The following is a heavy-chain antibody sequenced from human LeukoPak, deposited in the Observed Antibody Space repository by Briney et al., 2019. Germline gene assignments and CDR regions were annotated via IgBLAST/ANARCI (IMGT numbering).Heavy chain of an antibody. Sequence: PSETLSLTCTVSGGSISSYYWSWIRQPPGKGLEWIGYIYYSGSTNENPSLKSRVTISVDTSKNQFSLKLSSVTAADTAVYYCARAGDYYGSGSYSKPSYYYMDVWGKGTTVTISS. CDR1: GGSISSYY. V-gene: IGHV4-59*01. D-gene: IGHD3-10*01. J-gene: IGHJ6*03. CDR3: ARAGDYYGSGSYSKPSYYYMDV. CDR2: IYYSGST.